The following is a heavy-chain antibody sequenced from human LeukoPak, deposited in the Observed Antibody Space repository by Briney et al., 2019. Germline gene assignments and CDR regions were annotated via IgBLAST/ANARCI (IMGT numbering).Heavy chain of an antibody. J-gene: IGHJ4*02. CDR2: IKQDGSEK. CDR3: ARNPLRFLEFDFDY. Sequence: GGSLRLSCAASGFTFSSYWMSWVRQAPGKGLAWVANIKQDGSEKYYVDSVKGRFTISRDNAKNSLYLQMNSLRAEDTAVYYCARNPLRFLEFDFDYWGQGTLVTVSS. V-gene: IGHV3-7*01. D-gene: IGHD3-3*01. CDR1: GFTFSSYW.